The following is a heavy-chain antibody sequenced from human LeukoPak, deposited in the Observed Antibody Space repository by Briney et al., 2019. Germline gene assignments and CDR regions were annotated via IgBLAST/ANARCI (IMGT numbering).Heavy chain of an antibody. CDR3: ARAAAGSWPSDY. Sequence: GGSLRLSCAASGFTFTSFGMHWVRQAPGKGPERVAVIWYDGSNKYYADSVKGRFTISRDNSKNTLYLQMNSLRAEDTAVYYCARAAAGSWPSDYWGQGTLVTVSS. J-gene: IGHJ4*02. V-gene: IGHV3-33*01. CDR2: IWYDGSNK. CDR1: GFTFTSFG. D-gene: IGHD6-13*01.